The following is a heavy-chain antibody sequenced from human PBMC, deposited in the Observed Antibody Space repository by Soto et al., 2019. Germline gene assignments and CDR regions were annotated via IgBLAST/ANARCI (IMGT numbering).Heavy chain of an antibody. V-gene: IGHV4-31*03. J-gene: IGHJ4*02. D-gene: IGHD3-22*01. CDR1: GRSISSGGYY. CDR3: ARLRIYYYDSSGYFSGLTRNVPRYYFDY. CDR2: IYYSGST. Sequence: TLSLTCTVSGRSISSGGYYWSWIRQHPGKGLEWIGYIYYSGSTYYNPSLKSRVTISVDTSKNQFSLKLSSVTAADTAVYYCARLRIYYYDSSGYFSGLTRNVPRYYFDYWGQGTLVTVSS.